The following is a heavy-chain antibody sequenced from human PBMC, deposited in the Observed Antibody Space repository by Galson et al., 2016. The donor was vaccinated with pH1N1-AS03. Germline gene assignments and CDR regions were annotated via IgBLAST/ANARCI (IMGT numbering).Heavy chain of an antibody. J-gene: IGHJ3*01. V-gene: IGHV3-66*01. CDR1: GLTVSTNY. CDR2: LSPSGGT. CDR3: VSRAGSDPFDV. Sequence: SLRLSCAASGLTVSTNYMSWVRQAPGQGLKWVALLSPSGGTYYADSVKDRFAISRDTSKDSLYLQMSSLRPEDTAMYYCVSRAGSDPFDVWGQGTKVTVSS.